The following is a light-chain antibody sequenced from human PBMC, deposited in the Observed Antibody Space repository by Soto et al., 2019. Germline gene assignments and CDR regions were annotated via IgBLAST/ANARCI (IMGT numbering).Light chain of an antibody. CDR3: LQHTTYPYT. CDR2: AAA. V-gene: IGKV1-16*02. J-gene: IGKJ2*01. CDR1: QGISNH. Sequence: DIQMTQSPSSLSASVGDTVTITCRASQGISNHLAWFQHKPGKAPKALIHAAASLQSGVSSKFSGSGFGTDFTLTITSLQPEDSATYYCLQHTTYPYTFGQGTKLEV.